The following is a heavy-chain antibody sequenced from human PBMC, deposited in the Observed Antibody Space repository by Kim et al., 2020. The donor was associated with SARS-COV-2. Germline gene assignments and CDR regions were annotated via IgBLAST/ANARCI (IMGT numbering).Heavy chain of an antibody. D-gene: IGHD3-16*02. CDR2: INHSGST. Sequence: SETLSLNCAVYGGSFSGYYWSWIRQPPGKGLEWIGEINHSGSTNYNPSLKSRVTISVDTSKNQFSLKLSSVTAADTAVYYCARGGRNYDYVWGSYRYPDAFDIWGQGTMVTVSS. CDR1: GGSFSGYY. J-gene: IGHJ3*02. V-gene: IGHV4-34*01. CDR3: ARGGRNYDYVWGSYRYPDAFDI.